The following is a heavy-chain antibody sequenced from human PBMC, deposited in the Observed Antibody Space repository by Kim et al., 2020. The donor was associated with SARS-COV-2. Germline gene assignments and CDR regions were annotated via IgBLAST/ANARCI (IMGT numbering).Heavy chain of an antibody. D-gene: IGHD6-19*01. J-gene: IGHJ3*02. Sequence: GGPLRLSCAASGFIFDDYAMSWVRQAPGKGLQWISDISGSGGTAVYEDSVKGRFIISRDNSKNTLFLQMTSLRAEDTAVYFCVKEAVAGSPGNPFDIWGHGTMVIVSS. CDR3: VKEAVAGSPGNPFDI. CDR2: ISGSGGTA. V-gene: IGHV3-23*01. CDR1: GFIFDDYA.